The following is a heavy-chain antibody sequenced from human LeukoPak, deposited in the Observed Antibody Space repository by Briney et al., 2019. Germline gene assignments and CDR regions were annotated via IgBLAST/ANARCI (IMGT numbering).Heavy chain of an antibody. V-gene: IGHV1-18*01. J-gene: IGHJ6*03. Sequence: GASVKVSCKASGYTFTSYGISWVRQASGQGLEWMGWISAYNGNTNYAQKLQGRVTMTTDTSTSTAYMELRSLRSDDTAVYYCASGLMGYCSSTSCPRGYYYYYMDVWGKGTTVTVSS. CDR3: ASGLMGYCSSTSCPRGYYYYYMDV. CDR1: GYTFTSYG. CDR2: ISAYNGNT. D-gene: IGHD2-2*01.